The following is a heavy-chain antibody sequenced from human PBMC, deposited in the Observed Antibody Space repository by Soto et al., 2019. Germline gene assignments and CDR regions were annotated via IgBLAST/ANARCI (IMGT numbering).Heavy chain of an antibody. CDR1: GGTFSSYA. CDR2: IIPIFGTA. Sequence: QVQLVQSGAEVKKPGSSVKVSCKASGGTFSSYAISWVRQAPVQGLEWMGGIIPIFGTANYAQKFQGRVTITADESTSTAYMELSSLRSEDTAVYYCARSEGGDTAMVPYSFDYWGQGTLVTVSS. V-gene: IGHV1-69*01. D-gene: IGHD5-18*01. CDR3: ARSEGGDTAMVPYSFDY. J-gene: IGHJ4*02.